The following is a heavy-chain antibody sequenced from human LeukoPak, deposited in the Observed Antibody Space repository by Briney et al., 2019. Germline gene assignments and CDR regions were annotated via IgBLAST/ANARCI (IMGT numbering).Heavy chain of an antibody. CDR3: ARTGGRTHNGKSIHI. Sequence: PSETLSLTCTVSGGSISSGSYYWSWIRQPAGKGLEWIGRIYTSGSTNYNPSLKSRVTISVDTSKNQFSLKLSSVTAADTAVYYCARTGGRTHNGKSIHIWGQGTMVTVSS. CDR2: IYTSGST. J-gene: IGHJ3*02. V-gene: IGHV4-61*02. D-gene: IGHD7-27*01. CDR1: GGSISSGSYY.